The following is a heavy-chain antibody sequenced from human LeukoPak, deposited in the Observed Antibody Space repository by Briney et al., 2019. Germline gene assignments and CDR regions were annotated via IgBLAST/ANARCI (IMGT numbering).Heavy chain of an antibody. CDR2: ISDNGGGT. CDR1: GFTFSDYA. Sequence: GSLRLSCAASGFTFSDYAMSWVRQAPGKGLEWVSTISDNGGGTYYADSVKGRFTISRDNSKNTLFLQMNSLRAEDSAVYYCATDREGDPSAYYLVGGQGTLITASS. D-gene: IGHD3-22*01. CDR3: ATDREGDPSAYYLV. J-gene: IGHJ4*02. V-gene: IGHV3-23*01.